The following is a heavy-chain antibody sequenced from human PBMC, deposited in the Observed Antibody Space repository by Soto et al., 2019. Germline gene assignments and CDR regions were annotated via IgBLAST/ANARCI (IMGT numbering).Heavy chain of an antibody. D-gene: IGHD6-13*01. Sequence: SQTLSLTCAVSGYSLSSNSAGWNWIRQSPSRGLGWLGRTYYRSRWYNDYAVSVKGRININPDTSKNRFSLQLNSVTPEDTAVYYCARDWTYSSTWYNGLDVWGQGTTVTVSS. CDR2: TYYRSRWYN. V-gene: IGHV6-1*01. J-gene: IGHJ6*02. CDR3: ARDWTYSSTWYNGLDV. CDR1: GYSLSSNSAG.